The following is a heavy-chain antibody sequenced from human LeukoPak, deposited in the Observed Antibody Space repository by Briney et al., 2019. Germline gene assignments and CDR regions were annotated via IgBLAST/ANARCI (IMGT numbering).Heavy chain of an antibody. J-gene: IGHJ4*02. V-gene: IGHV4-31*03. D-gene: IGHD3-3*01. CDR1: GGSINSGGYY. CDR2: IYYSGST. Sequence: PSETLSLTCTVSGGSINSGGYYWSWIRQHPGKGLEWIGYIYYSGSTYYNPSLKSRVTMSVDTSKNQFSLKLTSVTAADTAVYYCARGEWFFGYWGQGTLVTVSS. CDR3: ARGEWFFGY.